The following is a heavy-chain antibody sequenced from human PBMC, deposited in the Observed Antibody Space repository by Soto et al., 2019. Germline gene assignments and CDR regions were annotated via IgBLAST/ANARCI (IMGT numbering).Heavy chain of an antibody. CDR3: AVVTADIFDY. J-gene: IGHJ4*02. Sequence: EVQLLESGGGLVQPGGSLRLSCAASAFTFSSYAMSWVLQAPGKGREWVSAISGSGGSTYYADSVKGRFTISRDNSKNTLYLQMNSLRAEDTAVYYCAVVTADIFDYWGQGTLVTVSS. CDR2: ISGSGGST. V-gene: IGHV3-23*01. CDR1: AFTFSSYA. D-gene: IGHD2-2*01.